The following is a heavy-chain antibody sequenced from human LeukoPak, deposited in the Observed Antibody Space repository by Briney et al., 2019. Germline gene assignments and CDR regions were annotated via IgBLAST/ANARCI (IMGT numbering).Heavy chain of an antibody. CDR1: GGSFSGYH. Sequence: PSETLYLTCAVFGGSFSGYHWTWIRQPPGKGLEWIGQINHSGSANYNRSLKSRVTITIASSKNEFSLELSSVTAADSAMYYCAKGKYDSSDYSGGWYYFDYWGQGSLVTVSS. CDR2: INHSGSA. V-gene: IGHV4-34*01. D-gene: IGHD3-22*01. CDR3: AKGKYDSSDYSGGWYYFDY. J-gene: IGHJ4*02.